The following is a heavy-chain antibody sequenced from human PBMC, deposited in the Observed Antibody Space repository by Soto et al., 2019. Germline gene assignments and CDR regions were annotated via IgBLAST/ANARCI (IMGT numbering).Heavy chain of an antibody. Sequence: QVQLQESGPGLVKPSQTLSLTCTVSGGSISSGGYFWSWIRQQPGKGLEWIGHISYSGNTNYSPSLKSRLTMSVDTKSQFSLKLTSVTAADTAIYYCATLFTYYDSRGYAEYYFDHWGQGALVTVSS. CDR2: ISYSGNT. CDR1: GGSISSGGYF. V-gene: IGHV4-31*03. J-gene: IGHJ4*02. D-gene: IGHD3-22*01. CDR3: ATLFTYYDSRGYAEYYFDH.